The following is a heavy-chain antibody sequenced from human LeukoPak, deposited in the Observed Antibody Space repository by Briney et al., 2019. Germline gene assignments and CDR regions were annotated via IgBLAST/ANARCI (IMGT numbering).Heavy chain of an antibody. CDR1: GFTFSSYW. V-gene: IGHV3-7*01. CDR2: IKQDGSEK. CDR3: AKDEYTNSRVFDY. D-gene: IGHD2-2*02. Sequence: SGGSLRLSCAASGFTFSSYWMSWVRQAPGKGLEWVANIKQDGSEKYYGDSVRGRFTISRDNSKNTLYLQMNSLRAEDTAVYYCAKDEYTNSRVFDYWGQGILVTVSS. J-gene: IGHJ4*02.